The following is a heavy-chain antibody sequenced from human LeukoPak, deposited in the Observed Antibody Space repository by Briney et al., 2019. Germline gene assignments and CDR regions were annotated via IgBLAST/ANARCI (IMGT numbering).Heavy chain of an antibody. Sequence: PSETLSLTCIVSGGSMISSSYYWGWIRQPPGKGLEWIGSIYYSGSIYYKPSLKSRVTISVDTSKNQFSLKLSSVSAADTAVYYCARGHEIVVVVAVVAINWFDPWGQGTLVTVSS. J-gene: IGHJ5*02. V-gene: IGHV4-39*07. CDR3: ARGHEIVVVVAVVAINWFDP. CDR2: IYYSGSI. D-gene: IGHD2-15*01. CDR1: GGSMISSSYY.